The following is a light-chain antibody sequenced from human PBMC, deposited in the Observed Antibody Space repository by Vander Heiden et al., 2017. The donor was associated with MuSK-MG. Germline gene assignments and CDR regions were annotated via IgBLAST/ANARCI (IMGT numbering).Light chain of an antibody. V-gene: IGKV2-28*01. J-gene: IGKJ2*01. Sequence: IVMTQSPLSLPVSPGEPASISCTSSQRLLHSNRYNHLDWYLQKPGQAPQLLIYVGSNRASGVPDRFSGGGSGTEFILKISRVEAEDVGVYYCMQGLQPPRYTFGQGTKLEIK. CDR3: MQGLQPPRYT. CDR1: QRLLHSNRYNH. CDR2: VGS.